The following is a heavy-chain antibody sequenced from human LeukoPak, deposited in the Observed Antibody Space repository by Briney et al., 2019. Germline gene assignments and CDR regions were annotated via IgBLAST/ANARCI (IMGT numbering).Heavy chain of an antibody. V-gene: IGHV3-9*01. J-gene: IGHJ4*02. Sequence: PGGSLRLSCAASGFTFDDYAMHWVRQAPGKGLEWVSGISWNSGSIGYADSVKGRFTISRDNAKNSLYLQMNSLRAEDTALYYCAKDNSSSWYETYFLDYWGQGTLVTVSS. D-gene: IGHD6-13*01. CDR2: ISWNSGSI. CDR1: GFTFDDYA. CDR3: AKDNSSSWYETYFLDY.